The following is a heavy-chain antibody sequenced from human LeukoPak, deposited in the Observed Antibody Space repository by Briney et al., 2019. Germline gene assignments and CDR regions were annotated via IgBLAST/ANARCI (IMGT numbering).Heavy chain of an antibody. Sequence: GGSLRLSCAASGFTVSSNYVSWVRQAPGKGLEGVSVIYSGGSTYYADSVKGRFTISRHISQNTLYLQMNSLRAEDTAVYYCARVRLGSGWSLFDFWGQGTLVTVSS. CDR2: IYSGGST. CDR1: GFTVSSNY. V-gene: IGHV3-53*04. J-gene: IGHJ4*02. CDR3: ARVRLGSGWSLFDF. D-gene: IGHD6-19*01.